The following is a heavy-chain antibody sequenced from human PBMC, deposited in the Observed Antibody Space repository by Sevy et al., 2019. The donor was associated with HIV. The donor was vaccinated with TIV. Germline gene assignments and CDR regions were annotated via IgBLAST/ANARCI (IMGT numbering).Heavy chain of an antibody. CDR2: IWSGGSKK. Sequence: GGSLRLSCAASGFTFSNYGMHWVRQVPGKGLEWVAIIWSGGSKKLHSDSVKGRFTISRDNSKNTLYLQMNSLKPEDTAVYYCARDLGAYGGGDCYFGRFDPWGQGTLVTVSS. CDR1: GFTFSNYG. CDR3: ARDLGAYGGGDCYFGRFDP. D-gene: IGHD2-21*02. V-gene: IGHV3-33*01. J-gene: IGHJ5*02.